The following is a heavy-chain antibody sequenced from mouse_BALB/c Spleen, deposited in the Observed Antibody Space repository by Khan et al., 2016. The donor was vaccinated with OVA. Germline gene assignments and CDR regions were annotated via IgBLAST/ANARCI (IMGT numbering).Heavy chain of an antibody. CDR3: ARNGITTWFAY. Sequence: VQLQQSGPELMKPGASVKMSCKASDFSFTDYYMHWMKQSHGKSLEWIGYIDPFNGSTTYNQKFKGKATLTVDKSSSTAYMHLNSLTSEDSAVYYCARNGITTWFAYWGQGTLVTVSA. V-gene: IGHV1S135*01. CDR2: IDPFNGST. D-gene: IGHD2-4*01. J-gene: IGHJ3*01. CDR1: DFSFTDYY.